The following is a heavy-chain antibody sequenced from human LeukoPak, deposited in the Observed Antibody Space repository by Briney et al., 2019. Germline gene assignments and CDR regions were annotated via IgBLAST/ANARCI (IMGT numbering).Heavy chain of an antibody. CDR1: GYTFTSYW. J-gene: IGHJ4*02. CDR2: IYPGDSDT. CDR3: ARLWVGAGAFDY. Sequence: KVSCKASGYTFTSYWIGWVRQMPGKGLEWMGIIYPGDSDTRYSPSFQGQVTISADKSISTAYLQWSSLKASDTAMYYCARLWVGAGAFDYWGQGTLVTVSS. D-gene: IGHD1-26*01. V-gene: IGHV5-51*01.